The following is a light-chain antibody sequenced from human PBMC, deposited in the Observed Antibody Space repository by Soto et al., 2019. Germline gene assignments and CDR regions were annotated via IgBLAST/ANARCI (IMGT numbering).Light chain of an antibody. J-gene: IGLJ3*02. Sequence: QSALTQPPSASGSPGQSVTLSCTGTSSDVGGSNFVSWYQQYPGKAPKLMIYEVSKRPSGVPDRFSGAKSGNTASLTVSGLQAEDEADYYCSSYAGSNAGTNTVVFGGGTKLTVL. CDR3: SSYAGSNAGTNTVV. V-gene: IGLV2-8*01. CDR2: EVS. CDR1: SSDVGGSNF.